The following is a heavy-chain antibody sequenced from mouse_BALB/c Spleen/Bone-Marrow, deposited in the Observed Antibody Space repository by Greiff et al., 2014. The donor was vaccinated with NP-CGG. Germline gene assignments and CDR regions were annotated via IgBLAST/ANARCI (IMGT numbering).Heavy chain of an antibody. Sequence: EVQLVESGPELVKPGASVKISCKTSGYTFTEYTIHWVKQSHGKSLEWIGGINPKNGGTTYKQKFKGKATLTVDKSSSTAYMELRSLTSEDSAVYYCARDWYYYGSGSSWFAHWGQGTLVTVSA. D-gene: IGHD1-1*02. V-gene: IGHV1-18*01. J-gene: IGHJ3*01. CDR3: ARDWYYYGSGSSWFAH. CDR2: INPKNGGT. CDR1: GYTFTEYT.